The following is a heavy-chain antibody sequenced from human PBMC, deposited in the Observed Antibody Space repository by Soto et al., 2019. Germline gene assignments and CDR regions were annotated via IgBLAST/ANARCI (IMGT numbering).Heavy chain of an antibody. Sequence: QVQLVQSGAEVKKPGSSVEVSCQASGSTFSSYTVSWVRQAPGQGLEWMGRIIPVLGVTNYAPKFKGRVTISADKSETTAYMELSSLRSGDTAVYYCARRRYCGADCYSKYYYGMDVWGQGTTVTVSS. J-gene: IGHJ6*02. CDR1: GSTFSSYT. CDR2: IIPVLGVT. CDR3: ARRRYCGADCYSKYYYGMDV. V-gene: IGHV1-69*02. D-gene: IGHD2-21*02.